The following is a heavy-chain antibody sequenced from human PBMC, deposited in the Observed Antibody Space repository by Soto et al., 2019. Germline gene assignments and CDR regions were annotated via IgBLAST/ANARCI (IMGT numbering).Heavy chain of an antibody. D-gene: IGHD2-15*01. J-gene: IGHJ6*02. CDR3: ARRMQNYYTMGV. V-gene: IGHV4-31*03. CDR1: GGSISSGGYY. Sequence: QVQLQESGPGLVKPSQTLSLTCTVSGGSISSGGYYWSWIRQHPGKGLEWIGYISYRGSAYYSPYLKSRVTISVDTSKNQFSLKVNSVTAADTAVYYCARRMQNYYTMGVWGQGTTVTVSS. CDR2: ISYRGSA.